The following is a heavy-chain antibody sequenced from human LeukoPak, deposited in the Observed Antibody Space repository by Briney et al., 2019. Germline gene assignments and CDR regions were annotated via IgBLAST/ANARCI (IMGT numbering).Heavy chain of an antibody. D-gene: IGHD4-17*01. CDR2: IYYSGSA. Sequence: SETLSLTCTVSGGSISSSSYYWDWFRQPPGKGLEWIGSIYYSGSAYYNPSLKSRVTISVDTSKNQFSLKLSSVTAADTAVYYCARHMSGDYEFDYWGQGTLVTVSS. CDR1: GGSISSSSYY. CDR3: ARHMSGDYEFDY. V-gene: IGHV4-39*01. J-gene: IGHJ4*02.